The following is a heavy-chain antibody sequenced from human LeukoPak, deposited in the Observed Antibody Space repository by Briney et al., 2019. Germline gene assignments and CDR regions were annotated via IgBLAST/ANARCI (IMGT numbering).Heavy chain of an antibody. D-gene: IGHD3-22*01. CDR1: GYTFTAYY. CDR2: INPNSGGT. Sequence: GASVKVSCKASGYTFTAYYIHWVRQAPGHGLEWMGWINPNSGGTKYAEKFQGRVTMTRDTSISTAYMELSRLSSVDTAMSSCGRGFRDSRGLCLDSWGQGTLVTVPS. V-gene: IGHV1-2*02. J-gene: IGHJ5*01. CDR3: GRGFRDSRGLCLDS.